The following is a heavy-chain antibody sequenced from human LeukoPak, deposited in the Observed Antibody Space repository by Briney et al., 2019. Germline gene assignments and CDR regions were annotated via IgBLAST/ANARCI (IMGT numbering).Heavy chain of an antibody. D-gene: IGHD1-14*01. CDR1: GFTFSSYG. CDR3: ARGRTQQNLFDY. Sequence: GGSLRLSCAASGFTFSSYGMHWVRQAPGKGLEWVAVISYDGSNKYYADSVKGRFTISRDNSKNTLYLRMNSLRAEDTAVYYCARGRTQQNLFDYWGQGTLVTVSS. V-gene: IGHV3-30*03. J-gene: IGHJ4*02. CDR2: ISYDGSNK.